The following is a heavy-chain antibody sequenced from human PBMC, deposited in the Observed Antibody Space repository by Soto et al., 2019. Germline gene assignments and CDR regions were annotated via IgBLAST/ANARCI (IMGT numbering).Heavy chain of an antibody. CDR1: GFTINNYA. Sequence: GGSLRLSCAASGFTINNYAMSWISQAPEKGLEWVSAIRGRSGSTHYADSVKGRFTISRDNSKNTRYLQMNSLRAEETAVYYCVKDSDYVWGSYRYTATLASWVQGTLVTVSS. CDR2: IRGRSGST. J-gene: IGHJ5*02. V-gene: IGHV3-23*01. CDR3: VKDSDYVWGSYRYTATLAS. D-gene: IGHD3-16*02.